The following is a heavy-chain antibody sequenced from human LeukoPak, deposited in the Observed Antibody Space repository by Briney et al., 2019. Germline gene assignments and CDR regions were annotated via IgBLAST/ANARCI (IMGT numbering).Heavy chain of an antibody. CDR1: GFSISSGYY. CDR3: ARAREPLVFTYYFDY. D-gene: IGHD6-13*01. Sequence: SETLSLTCTVSGFSISSGYYWGWIRQPPGKGLEWIGRIYHSGSTYYNQSLKSRVTISVDTSKNQFSLKLSSVTAADTAVYYCARAREPLVFTYYFDYWGQGTLVTVSS. V-gene: IGHV4-38-2*02. J-gene: IGHJ4*02. CDR2: IYHSGST.